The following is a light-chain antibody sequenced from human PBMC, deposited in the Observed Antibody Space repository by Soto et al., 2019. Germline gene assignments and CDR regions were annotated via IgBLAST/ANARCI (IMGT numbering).Light chain of an antibody. J-gene: IGLJ2*01. V-gene: IGLV2-14*01. Sequence: QSVLTQPASVSGAPGQSITISCSGSSSDIGGYNYVSWYQHHPGKVPKVMIYEVSNRPSGVSDRFTGSKSGNTASLTISGLQAEDEADYYCCSYAGSYTYVVFGGGTKLTVL. CDR2: EVS. CDR1: SSDIGGYNY. CDR3: CSYAGSYTYVV.